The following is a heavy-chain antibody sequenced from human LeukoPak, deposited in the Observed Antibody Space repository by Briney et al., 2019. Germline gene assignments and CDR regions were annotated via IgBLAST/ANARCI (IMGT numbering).Heavy chain of an antibody. Sequence: PSETLSLTCTVPGGSISSSSYYWGWIRQPPGKGLEWIGSIYYSGSTYYNPSLKSRVTISVDTSKNQFSLKLSSVTAADTAVYYCASSYYYDSSGYSGSLVYWGQGTLVTVSS. CDR1: GGSISSSSYY. CDR3: ASSYYYDSSGYSGSLVY. CDR2: IYYSGST. D-gene: IGHD3-22*01. J-gene: IGHJ4*02. V-gene: IGHV4-39*01.